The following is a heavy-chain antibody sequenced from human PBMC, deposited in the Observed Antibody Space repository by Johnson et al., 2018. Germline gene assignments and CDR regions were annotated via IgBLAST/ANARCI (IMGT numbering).Heavy chain of an antibody. CDR1: GDSISSYS. V-gene: IGHV4-59*01. J-gene: IGHJ6*02. Sequence: QVQLQESGPGLVKPSETLSLTCSVSGDSISSYSWSWIRQPPGKGMEWIGYFFYSGITKYNPSLKSRVTISLDPYKNHFSLRLSSVTAADTAMYYCARHARASTYNYAMDVWGQGTTVTVSS. CDR2: FFYSGIT. CDR3: ARHARASTYNYAMDV.